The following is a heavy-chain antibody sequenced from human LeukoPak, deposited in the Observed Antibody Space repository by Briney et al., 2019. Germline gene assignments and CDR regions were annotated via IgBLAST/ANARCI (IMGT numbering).Heavy chain of an antibody. CDR2: IQSDGSVQ. D-gene: IGHD6-19*01. CDR3: ARIPRGSGWSFLDF. CDR1: GFTFSSYA. J-gene: IGHJ4*02. Sequence: QTGGSLRLSCAASGFTFSSYAMSWVRQAPGKGLEWVANIQSDGSVQQYVDSVKGRLTISRDNAKNSLYLQMNSLRAEDTAVYYCARIPRGSGWSFLDFWGQGALVTVTS. V-gene: IGHV3-7*01.